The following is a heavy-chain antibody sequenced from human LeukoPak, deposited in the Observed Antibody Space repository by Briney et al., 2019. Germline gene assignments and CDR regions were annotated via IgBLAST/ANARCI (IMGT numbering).Heavy chain of an antibody. J-gene: IGHJ4*02. Sequence: ASVKVSCKASGYTLTGHYLHWVRQAPGQGLEWMGWINPNTGATHSAQKFQGRITMTRDSSISTAYMDLSRLRSDDTAVYYCARDRVGSGWPRPYYFEVWGQGTLVTVSS. CDR1: GYTLTGHY. V-gene: IGHV1-2*02. CDR3: ARDRVGSGWPRPYYFEV. D-gene: IGHD6-19*01. CDR2: INPNTGAT.